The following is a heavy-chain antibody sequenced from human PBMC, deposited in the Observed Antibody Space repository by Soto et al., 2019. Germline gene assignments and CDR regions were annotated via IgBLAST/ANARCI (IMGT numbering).Heavy chain of an antibody. V-gene: IGHV4-59*01. J-gene: IGHJ5*02. CDR2: IYYSGST. CDR3: ARSRWFDP. Sequence: SETLSLTCTVSGGSISSYYWSWIRQPPGKGLEWIGYIYYSGSTNYNPSLKSRVTISVDTSKNQFSLKLSSVTAADTAVYYCARSRWFDPWGQGTLVTVSS. CDR1: GGSISSYY.